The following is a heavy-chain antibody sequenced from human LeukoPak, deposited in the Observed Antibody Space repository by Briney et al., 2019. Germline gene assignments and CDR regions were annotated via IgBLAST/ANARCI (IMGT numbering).Heavy chain of an antibody. V-gene: IGHV4-59*08. D-gene: IGHD2-21*02. CDR2: IYHSGSP. Sequence: PSETLSLTCAVSGGSISSYSWSWIRQPPGKGLEWIGYIYHSGSPSYNPSLKSRVTISVDTPKTHISLKLTSVTAADTAVYYCAGSDSSEDFWGQGTLVTVSS. CDR3: AGSDSSEDF. CDR1: GGSISSYS. J-gene: IGHJ1*01.